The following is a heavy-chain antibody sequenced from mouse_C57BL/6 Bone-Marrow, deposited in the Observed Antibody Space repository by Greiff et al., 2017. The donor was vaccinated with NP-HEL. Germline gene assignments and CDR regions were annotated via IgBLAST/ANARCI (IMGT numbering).Heavy chain of an antibody. CDR2: ISDGGSYT. J-gene: IGHJ4*01. Sequence: EVKVEESGGGLVKPGGSLKLSCAASGFTFSSYAMSWVRQTPEKRLEWVATISDGGSYTYYPDNVKGRFTISRDNAKNNLYLQMSHLKSEDTAMYYCARRTRYGNYPYYYAMDYWGQGTSVTVSS. CDR3: ARRTRYGNYPYYYAMDY. V-gene: IGHV5-4*03. CDR1: GFTFSSYA. D-gene: IGHD2-1*01.